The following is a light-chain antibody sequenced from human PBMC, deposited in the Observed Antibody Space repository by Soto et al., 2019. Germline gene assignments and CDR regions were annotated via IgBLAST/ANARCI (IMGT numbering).Light chain of an antibody. CDR3: SSYSSSPVRYV. CDR2: EVS. Sequence: QSALTQPASVSGSPGQSITMSCTGTSSDVGSYDFVSWYQQHPGKAPKLLIYEVSNRPSGVSARFSGSKSDNTASLTISGLQAADEADYFCSSYSSSPVRYVLGSGTKLTVL. J-gene: IGLJ1*01. V-gene: IGLV2-14*01. CDR1: SSDVGSYDF.